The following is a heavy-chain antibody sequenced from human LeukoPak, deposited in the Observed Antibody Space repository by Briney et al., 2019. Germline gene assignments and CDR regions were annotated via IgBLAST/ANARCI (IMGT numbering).Heavy chain of an antibody. V-gene: IGHV1-18*01. CDR2: ISAYNGNT. CDR1: GYTLTSYG. J-gene: IGHJ3*02. Sequence: GASVKVSCKASGYTLTSYGISWVRQAPGQGLEWMGWISAYNGNTNYAQKLQGRVTITADKSTSTAYMELSSLRSEDTAVYYCARVSFFFSYGDYGAFDIWGQGTMVTVSS. CDR3: ARVSFFFSYGDYGAFDI. D-gene: IGHD4-17*01.